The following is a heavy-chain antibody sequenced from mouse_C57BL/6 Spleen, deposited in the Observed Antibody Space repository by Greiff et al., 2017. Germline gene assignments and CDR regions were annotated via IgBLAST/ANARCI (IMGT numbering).Heavy chain of an antibody. D-gene: IGHD1-1*01. V-gene: IGHV1-52*01. CDR1: GYTFTSYW. J-gene: IGHJ1*03. CDR3: SRYYGSPYWYFDV. CDR2: IDPSDSET. Sequence: QVQLQQSGAELVRPGSSVKLSCKASGYTFTSYWMHWVKQRPIQGLEWIGNIDPSDSETHYNQKFKDKATLTVDKSSSTAYMQLSSLTSEDSAVYDCSRYYGSPYWYFDVWGTGTTVTVSS.